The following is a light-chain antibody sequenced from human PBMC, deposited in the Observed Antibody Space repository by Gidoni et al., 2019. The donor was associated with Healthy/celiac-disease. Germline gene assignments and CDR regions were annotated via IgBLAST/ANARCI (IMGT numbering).Light chain of an antibody. CDR1: QSVSSSY. Sequence: EIVLTQSPGTLSLSPGERATLSCRASQSVSSSYLAWYQQKPGQAPRLLIYGASSMATGIPDRFSGSGSGTDFTLTISRLEPEDFAVYYCQQYCSSPVTFGGGTKVEIK. CDR3: QQYCSSPVT. V-gene: IGKV3-20*01. J-gene: IGKJ4*01. CDR2: GAS.